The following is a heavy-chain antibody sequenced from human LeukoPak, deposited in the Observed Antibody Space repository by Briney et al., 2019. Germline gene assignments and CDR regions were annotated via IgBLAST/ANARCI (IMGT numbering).Heavy chain of an antibody. CDR3: ARERTDFWSGSDYYGMDV. D-gene: IGHD3-3*01. Sequence: ASVTVSCTASGYTFTGYYMHWVRQAPGQGLEWMGWINPNSGGTNYAQKFQGRVTMTRDTSISTAYMELSRLRSDDTAVYYCARERTDFWSGSDYYGMDVWGQGTTVTVSS. CDR1: GYTFTGYY. V-gene: IGHV1-2*02. J-gene: IGHJ6*02. CDR2: INPNSGGT.